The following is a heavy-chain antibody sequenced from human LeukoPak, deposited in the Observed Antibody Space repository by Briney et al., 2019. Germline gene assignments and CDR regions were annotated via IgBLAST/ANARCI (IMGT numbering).Heavy chain of an antibody. V-gene: IGHV3-15*01. J-gene: IGHJ4*02. D-gene: IGHD2-21*02. CDR3: TTGIGGDEVSGDDY. CDR2: IKSKTDGGTT. CDR1: GFTFSNAW. Sequence: TTGGSLRLSCAASGFTFSNAWMSWVRQAPGKGLEWVGRIKSKTDGGTTDYAAPVKGRFTISRDDSKNTLYLQMNSLKTEDTAVYYCTTGIGGDEVSGDDYWGQGTLVTVSP.